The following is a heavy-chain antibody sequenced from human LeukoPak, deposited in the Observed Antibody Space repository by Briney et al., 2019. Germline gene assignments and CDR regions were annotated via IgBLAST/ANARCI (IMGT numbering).Heavy chain of an antibody. D-gene: IGHD6-25*01. CDR3: AKGHGAYSSVPYRYFGMDV. Sequence: PGGSLRLSCAASGFIGSNNYMSWVRQAPGKGLEWVSVMYGGGSTYYADSVKGRFTISRDSPTNMVFLEMNSLRAEDTAVYYCAKGHGAYSSVPYRYFGMDVWGQGTTVAVSS. CDR1: GFIGSNNY. V-gene: IGHV3-66*01. CDR2: MYGGGST. J-gene: IGHJ6*02.